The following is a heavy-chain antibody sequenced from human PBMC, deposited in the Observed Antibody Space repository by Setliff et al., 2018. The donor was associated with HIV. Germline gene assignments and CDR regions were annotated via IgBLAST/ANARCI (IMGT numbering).Heavy chain of an antibody. CDR1: GYTFTDYY. D-gene: IGHD6-19*01. Sequence: GASVKVSCKTSGYTFTDYYIYWVQQAPGKGLEWMGGFDPEDGETIYAQKFQGRVTMTEDTSTDTAYMELSSLRSEDTAVYYCATYHVRSSGWYRGLDYWGQGTLVTVSS. J-gene: IGHJ4*02. CDR3: ATYHVRSSGWYRGLDY. V-gene: IGHV1-24*01. CDR2: FDPEDGET.